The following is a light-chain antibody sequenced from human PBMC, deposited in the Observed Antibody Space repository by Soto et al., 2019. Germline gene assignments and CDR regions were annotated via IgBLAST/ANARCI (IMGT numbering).Light chain of an antibody. CDR2: GAS. CDR1: QSVSSY. Sequence: EIVLTQSPGTLSFSPGERATISCRASQSVSSYLAWYQQKPGQAPRPLIYGASTRATGIPARFSGSGSGTEFTLTISSLQSEDFAVYYCQQYNNWLWTFGQGTKVDIK. CDR3: QQYNNWLWT. V-gene: IGKV3-15*01. J-gene: IGKJ1*01.